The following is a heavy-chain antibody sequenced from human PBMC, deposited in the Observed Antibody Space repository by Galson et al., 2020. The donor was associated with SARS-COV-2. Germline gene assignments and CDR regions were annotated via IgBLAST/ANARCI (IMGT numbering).Heavy chain of an antibody. J-gene: IGHJ1*01. Sequence: TGGSLRLSCAATGFTFSAYAMHWVRQAPGKGLEWVAVISFDGNNEYYADSVKGRFTISRDNSKNMLFLQMNSLTAEDTAMYYCARGDSSGYYCCGFRNWGQGNLVTVSS. CDR2: ISFDGNNE. CDR3: ARGDSSGYYCCGFRN. CDR1: GFTFSAYA. V-gene: IGHV3-30-3*01. D-gene: IGHD3-22*01.